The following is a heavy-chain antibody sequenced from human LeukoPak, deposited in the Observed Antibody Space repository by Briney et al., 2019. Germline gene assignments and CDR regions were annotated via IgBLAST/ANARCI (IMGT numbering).Heavy chain of an antibody. CDR1: GFTFSSYS. J-gene: IGHJ5*02. CDR2: ISSSSSYI. CDR3: ARGTSWELPYNWFDP. V-gene: IGHV3-21*01. D-gene: IGHD1-26*01. Sequence: GGSLRLSCAASGFTFSSYSMNWVRQAPGKGLEWVSSISSSSSYIYYADSVKGRFAISRDNAKTPLYLKMNSLRAEDTAVYYWARGTSWELPYNWFDPWGQGTLVTVSS.